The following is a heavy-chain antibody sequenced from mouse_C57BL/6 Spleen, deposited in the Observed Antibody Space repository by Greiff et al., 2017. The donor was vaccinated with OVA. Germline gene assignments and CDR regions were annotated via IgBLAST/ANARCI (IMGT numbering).Heavy chain of an antibody. CDR2: INPYNGDT. CDR1: GYSFTGYF. D-gene: IGHD2-3*01. Sequence: VQLQQPGPELVKPGASVKISCKASGYSFTGYFMNWVMQSHGKSLEWIGRINPYNGDTFYNQKFKGKATLTVDKSSSTAHMELRSLTSEDSAVYYCARIYDGYYYFDDWGQGTTLTVSS. J-gene: IGHJ2*01. V-gene: IGHV1-20*01. CDR3: ARIYDGYYYFDD.